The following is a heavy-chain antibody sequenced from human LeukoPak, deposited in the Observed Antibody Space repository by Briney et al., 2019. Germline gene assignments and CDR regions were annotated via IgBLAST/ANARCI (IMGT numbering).Heavy chain of an antibody. V-gene: IGHV7-4-1*02. D-gene: IGHD3-22*01. CDR1: GYTFTSYA. J-gene: IGHJ4*02. CDR2: INTNTGNP. Sequence: ASVKVSCKASGYTFTSYATNWLRQAPGQGLEWMGWINTNTGNPTYAQGFTGRFVFSLDTSVSTAYLQISSLKAEDTAVYYCARRQTKYYYDSSGYGYCGQGTLVTVSP. CDR3: ARRQTKYYYDSSGYGY.